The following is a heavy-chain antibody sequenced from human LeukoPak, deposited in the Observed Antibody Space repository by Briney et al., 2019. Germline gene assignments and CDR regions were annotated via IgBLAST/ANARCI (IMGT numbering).Heavy chain of an antibody. J-gene: IGHJ4*02. Sequence: GGSLRLSCAASGFTFSNYAMGWVRQAPGKGLEWVSAISGSGGSTYYADSVKGRFTISRDNSKNTLYLQMNSLRAEDTAVYYCAKDPGDSSGYYLTYFDYWGQGTLVTVSS. CDR2: ISGSGGST. CDR1: GFTFSNYA. V-gene: IGHV3-23*01. CDR3: AKDPGDSSGYYLTYFDY. D-gene: IGHD3-22*01.